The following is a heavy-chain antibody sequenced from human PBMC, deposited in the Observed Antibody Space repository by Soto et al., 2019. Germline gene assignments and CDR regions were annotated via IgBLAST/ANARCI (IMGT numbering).Heavy chain of an antibody. J-gene: IGHJ3*01. CDR2: TVPVFDTS. CDR1: GGTFNGYG. Sequence: QVQLVQSGAVVKKPGSSVEVSCKASGGTFNGYGISWVRQAPGQGLVWMGWTVPVFDTSKYAPRFQGRVTITADKYTCLADMELSSLRSEDMAIYFCARGVSNSGAYYTGPSAYALWGQGTLVIVSS. V-gene: IGHV1-69*06. CDR3: ARGVSNSGAYYTGPSAYAL. D-gene: IGHD3-10*01.